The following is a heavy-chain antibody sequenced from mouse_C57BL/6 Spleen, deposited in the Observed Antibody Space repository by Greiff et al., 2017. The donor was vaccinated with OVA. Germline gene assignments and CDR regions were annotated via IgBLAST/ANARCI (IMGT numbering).Heavy chain of an antibody. Sequence: EVQGVESGGGLVKPGGSLKLSCAASGFTFSSSAMSWVRQTPDQRLEWVATISDGGSYTYYPDNVQGRFTISRDNAKNNLYLQMSHLKSEDTAMYYCARDKGWLLPFAYWGQGTLVTVSA. CDR2: ISDGGSYT. CDR1: GFTFSSSA. J-gene: IGHJ3*01. D-gene: IGHD2-3*01. CDR3: ARDKGWLLPFAY. V-gene: IGHV5-4*01.